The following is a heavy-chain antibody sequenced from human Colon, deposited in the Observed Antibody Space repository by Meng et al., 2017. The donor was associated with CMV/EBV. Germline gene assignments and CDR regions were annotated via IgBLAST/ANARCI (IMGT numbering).Heavy chain of an antibody. CDR3: AHGAVAGTAY. Sequence: SETLSLTCTVSGGSISSYYWSWIRQPPGKGLEWVGYMHYSGSTTYNPSVESRVTISLGTSKTQFSLKLSSVTAADTAVYYCAHGAVAGTAYWGQGTLVTVSS. CDR1: GGSISSYY. D-gene: IGHD6-19*01. V-gene: IGHV4-59*01. CDR2: MHYSGST. J-gene: IGHJ4*02.